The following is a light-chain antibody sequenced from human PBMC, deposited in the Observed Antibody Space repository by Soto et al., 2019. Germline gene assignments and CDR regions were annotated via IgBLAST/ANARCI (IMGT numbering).Light chain of an antibody. J-gene: IGKJ1*01. V-gene: IGKV3-20*01. Sequence: EIVLTQSPGTLSLSPGERATLSCRASQTVSSSYLAWYQKTPGQAPRLLIYAASSRATGIPDRFSGSGSGTDFTLTIIRLEPEDFAVYYCQQYRSSPRTFGQGTKVDIK. CDR2: AAS. CDR1: QTVSSSY. CDR3: QQYRSSPRT.